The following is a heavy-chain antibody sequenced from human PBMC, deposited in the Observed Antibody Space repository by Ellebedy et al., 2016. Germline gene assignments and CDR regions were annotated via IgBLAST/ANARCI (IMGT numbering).Heavy chain of an antibody. V-gene: IGHV3-7*03. CDR2: MKEDGSEK. Sequence: GESLKISCVASGSSFSKYWMTWVRQAPGQGLEWVSNMKEDGSEKYYVDSVKGRFTISRDNAKNTLYLQMNNLRAEDTAVYYCAGDPGRRFDPWGQGTLVTVSS. CDR3: AGDPGRRFDP. CDR1: GSSFSKYW. J-gene: IGHJ5*02.